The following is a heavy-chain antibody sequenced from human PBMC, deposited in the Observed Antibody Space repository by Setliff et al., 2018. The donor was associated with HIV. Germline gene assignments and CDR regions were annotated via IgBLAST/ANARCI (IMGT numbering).Heavy chain of an antibody. Sequence: HPSETLSLTCTVSGGSISSSGYYWGWIRQPPGKGLEWVSVIFSGDSTTYYADSVKGRFTISRDNSKNTLYLQMNSLRTEDTAVYYCARDRGLQRYYFDSWGQGTLVTVSS. CDR1: GGSISSSGYY. CDR3: ARDRGLQRYYFDS. D-gene: IGHD3-16*01. J-gene: IGHJ4*02. V-gene: IGHV3-53*05. CDR2: IFSGDSTT.